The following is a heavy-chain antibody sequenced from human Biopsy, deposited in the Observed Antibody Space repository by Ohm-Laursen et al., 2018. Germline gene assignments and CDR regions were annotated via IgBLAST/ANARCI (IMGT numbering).Heavy chain of an antibody. CDR1: GASITSYY. J-gene: IGHJ6*02. V-gene: IGHV4-4*07. CDR3: ARDLPSSYYYAMDV. Sequence: SETLSLTCTVSGASITSYYWSWIRQPAGKGLEWIGHTYKGGNTNHNPSLKSRVSMSVDTSKNQLSLTLRSVTAADTAVYYCARDLPSSYYYAMDVWGHGTTVTVSS. CDR2: TYKGGNT.